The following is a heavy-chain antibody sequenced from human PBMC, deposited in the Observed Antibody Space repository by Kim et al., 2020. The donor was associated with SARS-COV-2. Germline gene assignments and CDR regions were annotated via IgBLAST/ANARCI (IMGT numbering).Heavy chain of an antibody. CDR1: GGSISSSSYY. J-gene: IGHJ4*02. D-gene: IGHD2-21*02. Sequence: SETLSLTCTVSGGSISSSSYYWGWIRQPPGKGLEWIGSIYYSGSTYYNPSLKSRVTISVDTSKNQFSLKLSSVTAADTAVYYCASLAYCGGDCWYYFDYWGQGTLVTVSS. CDR2: IYYSGST. V-gene: IGHV4-39*07. CDR3: ASLAYCGGDCWYYFDY.